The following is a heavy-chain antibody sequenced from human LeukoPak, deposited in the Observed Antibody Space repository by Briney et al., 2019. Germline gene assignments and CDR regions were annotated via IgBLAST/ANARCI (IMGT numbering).Heavy chain of an antibody. CDR1: GGSISSSSYY. D-gene: IGHD6-25*01. J-gene: IGHJ1*01. CDR3: ARLESAAAIQH. CDR2: IYYDGST. V-gene: IGHV4-39*01. Sequence: SETLSLTCTVSGGSISSSSYYWGWIRQPPGKGLEWIGTIYYDGSTYYNPSLKSRVTIFADTPKNQFSLKLSSVTAADTALYYCARLESAAAIQHWGQGTLVTVSS.